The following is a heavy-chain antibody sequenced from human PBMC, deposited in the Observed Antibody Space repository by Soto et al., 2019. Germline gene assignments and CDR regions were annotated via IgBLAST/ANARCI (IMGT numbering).Heavy chain of an antibody. J-gene: IGHJ3*02. D-gene: IGHD6-13*01. CDR2: IYPGDSDT. V-gene: IGHV5-51*01. Sequence: GESLKISCKASGYSFTSYWIGWVRQVPGKGLEWMGIIYPGDSDTRYSPSFQGQVTISADKSISTAYLQLSSLKAADTAMYYCARGAESSSWSNAFDIWGQGTMVTVSS. CDR3: ARGAESSSWSNAFDI. CDR1: GYSFTSYW.